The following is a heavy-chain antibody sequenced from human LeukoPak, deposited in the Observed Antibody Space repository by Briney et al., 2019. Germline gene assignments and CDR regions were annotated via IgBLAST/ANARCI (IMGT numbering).Heavy chain of an antibody. CDR1: GFSLSTSGMC. V-gene: IGHV2-70*11. J-gene: IGHJ5*02. Sequence: SGPALVKPTQPLTLTCTFSGFSLSTSGMCVSWIRQPPGKALEWLARIDWDDDKYYSTSLKTRLTISKDTSKNQVVLTMTNMDPVDTATYYCARYQPFGSGNWFDPWGQGTLVTVSS. D-gene: IGHD2-2*01. CDR2: IDWDDDK. CDR3: ARYQPFGSGNWFDP.